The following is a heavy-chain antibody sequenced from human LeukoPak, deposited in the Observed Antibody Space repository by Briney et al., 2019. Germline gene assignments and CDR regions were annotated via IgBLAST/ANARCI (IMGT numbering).Heavy chain of an antibody. CDR2: IDPSDSYT. J-gene: IGHJ5*02. Sequence: GESLKISCKGSGYSFTSYWISWVRQMPRKGLEWMGRIDPSDSYTNYSPSFQGHVTISADKSISTAYLQWSSLKASDTAMYYCATHNYGDYVAVFDPWGQGTLVTVSS. CDR3: ATHNYGDYVAVFDP. CDR1: GYSFTSYW. D-gene: IGHD4-17*01. V-gene: IGHV5-10-1*01.